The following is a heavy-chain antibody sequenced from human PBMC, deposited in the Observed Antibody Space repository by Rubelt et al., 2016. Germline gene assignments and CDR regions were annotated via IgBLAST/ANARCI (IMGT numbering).Heavy chain of an antibody. CDR3: VRDRNWGWFDP. Sequence: VQLVQSGGGVVQPGRSLRLSCAASGFTFSSYGMHWVRQAPGKGLEWVAVIYGSAARYGDADKTYYADSVKGRFTISRDNSKNTLYLQMNSLRAEDTAVYYCVRDRNWGWFDPWGQGTLVTVS. J-gene: IGHJ5*02. CDR1: GFTFSSYG. D-gene: IGHD7-27*01. V-gene: IGHV3-33*01. CDR2: IYGSAARYGDADKT.